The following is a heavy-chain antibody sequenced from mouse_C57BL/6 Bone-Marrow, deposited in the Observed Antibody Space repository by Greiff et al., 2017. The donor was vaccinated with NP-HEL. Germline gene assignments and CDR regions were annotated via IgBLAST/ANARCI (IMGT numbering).Heavy chain of an antibody. J-gene: IGHJ1*03. CDR3: ARRKNYGPWYFDV. D-gene: IGHD1-1*02. CDR1: GYAFTNYL. V-gene: IGHV1-54*01. CDR2: INPGSGGT. Sequence: VQLQQSGAELVRPGTSVKVSCKASGYAFTNYLIEWVKQRPGQGLEWIGVINPGSGGTNYNEKFKGKATLTADKSSSTAYMQLSSLTSEDSAVYFCARRKNYGPWYFDVWGTGTTVTVAS.